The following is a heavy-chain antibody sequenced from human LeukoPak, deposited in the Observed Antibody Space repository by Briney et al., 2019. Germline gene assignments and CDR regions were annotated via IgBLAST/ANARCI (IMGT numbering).Heavy chain of an antibody. CDR2: ISGSGGST. CDR1: GFTFSSYA. V-gene: IGHV3-23*01. J-gene: IGHJ6*02. D-gene: IGHD5-18*01. Sequence: GGSLRLSCAASGFTFSSYAMSWVRQAPGKGLEWVSAISGSGGSTYYADSVKGRFTISRDNSKNTLYLQMNSLRAEDTAVYYCATTFLPIQYYYYGMDVWGQGTTVTVSS. CDR3: ATTFLPIQYYYYGMDV.